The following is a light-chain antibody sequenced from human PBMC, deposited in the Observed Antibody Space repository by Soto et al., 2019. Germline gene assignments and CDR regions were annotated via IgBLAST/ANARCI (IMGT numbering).Light chain of an antibody. V-gene: IGKV3-20*01. CDR1: QSVSSSY. CDR2: GAS. Sequence: EIVLTQSPGTLSLSPGERATLSCRASQSVSSSYLAWYQQKPGQAPRLLIYGASSRATGIPDRFSGSGSGTDFTLTISRLEPEDFAVYYCQQVGSSLLTFGGGTKVEIK. CDR3: QQVGSSLLT. J-gene: IGKJ4*01.